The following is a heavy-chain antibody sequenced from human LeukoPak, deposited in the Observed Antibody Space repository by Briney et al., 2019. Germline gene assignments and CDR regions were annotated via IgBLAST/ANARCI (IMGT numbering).Heavy chain of an antibody. Sequence: SETLSLTCTVSGGSISSSSYYWGWLRQPPGKGLEWIGSIYYSGSTYYNPSLKSRVTISVDTSKNQFSLKLSSVTAADTAVYYCARDLSSWRSPFDYWGQGTLVTVSS. CDR1: GGSISSSSYY. CDR2: IYYSGST. V-gene: IGHV4-39*07. CDR3: ARDLSSWRSPFDY. J-gene: IGHJ4*02. D-gene: IGHD6-13*01.